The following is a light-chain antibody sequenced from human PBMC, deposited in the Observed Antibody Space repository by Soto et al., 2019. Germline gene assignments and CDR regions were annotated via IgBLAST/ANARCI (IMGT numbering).Light chain of an antibody. V-gene: IGKV1-39*01. CDR1: QSISNY. CDR2: AAS. J-gene: IGKJ1*01. CDR3: QQSYSRVT. Sequence: DIQMTQSPPSLSASVGDRVTITCRASQSISNYLSWYQQQPGKAPKLLIYAASSLQSGVPSRFSGRRSGTDFTLTISSLQPEDFATYYCQQSYSRVTFGQGTKVEIK.